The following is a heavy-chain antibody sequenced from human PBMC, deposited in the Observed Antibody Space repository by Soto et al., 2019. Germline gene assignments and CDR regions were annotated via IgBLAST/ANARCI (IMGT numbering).Heavy chain of an antibody. CDR3: ARGIKNYYGTDV. CDR2: IKYDESST. D-gene: IGHD2-15*01. Sequence: EVQLVESGGGLVQPGGSLRLSCAASGFTFTNYWMHWVRQAPGKGLEWVSRIKYDESSTSYADSVKGRFTISRDNAKNPLYLKVNGLRAEDTAVYYCARGIKNYYGTDVWGQGTTVTVSS. V-gene: IGHV3-74*01. J-gene: IGHJ6*02. CDR1: GFTFTNYW.